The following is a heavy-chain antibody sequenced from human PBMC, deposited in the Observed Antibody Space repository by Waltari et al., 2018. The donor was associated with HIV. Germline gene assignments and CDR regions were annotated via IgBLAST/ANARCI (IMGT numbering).Heavy chain of an antibody. V-gene: IGHV4-59*01. Sequence: QVQLQESGPGLVKPSETLSLTCTVSGGSISSYYWSWIRQPPGKGLEWIGYIYYSGSTNYNPSLKSRVTISVDTSKNQFSLKLSSVTAADTAVYYCARATLWFGELLDYWGQGTLVTVSS. J-gene: IGHJ4*02. D-gene: IGHD3-10*01. CDR3: ARATLWFGELLDY. CDR2: IYYSGST. CDR1: GGSISSYY.